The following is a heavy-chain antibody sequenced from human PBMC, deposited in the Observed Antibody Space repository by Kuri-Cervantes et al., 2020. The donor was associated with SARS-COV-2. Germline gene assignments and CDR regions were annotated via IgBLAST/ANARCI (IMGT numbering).Heavy chain of an antibody. Sequence: GESLKISCAASGFTFSSYSMNWVRQAPGKGLEWVSSISSSSSYIYYADSVEGRFTISRDNAKNSLYLQMNSLRAEDTAVYYCARDQVDADYWGQGTLVTVSS. CDR3: ARDQVDADY. CDR1: GFTFSSYS. V-gene: IGHV3-21*01. CDR2: ISSSSSYI. J-gene: IGHJ4*02. D-gene: IGHD2-15*01.